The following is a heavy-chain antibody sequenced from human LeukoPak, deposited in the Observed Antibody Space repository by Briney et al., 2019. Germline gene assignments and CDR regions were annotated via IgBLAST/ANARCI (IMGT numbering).Heavy chain of an antibody. D-gene: IGHD3-10*01. CDR2: INPNSGGT. Sequence: ASVKVSCKASGYSFTGYYMHWVRQAPGQGLEWMGWINPNSGGTNYAQKFQGRVTMTRDTSISTAYMELSRLRSDDTAVYYCASSPPYGSGSLGSYWGQGTLVTVSS. CDR3: ASSPPYGSGSLGSY. J-gene: IGHJ4*02. CDR1: GYSFTGYY. V-gene: IGHV1-2*02.